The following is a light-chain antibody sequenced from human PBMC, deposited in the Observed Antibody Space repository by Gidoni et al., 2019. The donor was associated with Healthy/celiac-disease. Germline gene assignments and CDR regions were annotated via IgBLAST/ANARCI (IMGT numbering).Light chain of an antibody. J-gene: IGLJ2*01. Sequence: SSELTQDPAVSVALGQTVRITCQGDSLRSYYASWYQQKPGQAPVLVIYGKNNRPSGIPDRFSDSSSGNTASLTITGAQAEDEADYYCNSRDSSGNHEVVFGGGTKLTVL. CDR3: NSRDSSGNHEVV. CDR2: GKN. CDR1: SLRSYY. V-gene: IGLV3-19*01.